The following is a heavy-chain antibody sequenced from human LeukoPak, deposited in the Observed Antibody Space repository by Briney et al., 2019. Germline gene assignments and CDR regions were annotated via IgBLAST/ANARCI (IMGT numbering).Heavy chain of an antibody. J-gene: IGHJ4*02. CDR1: GFTFSSYG. CDR2: IRYDGSNK. CDR3: AKDQYRYGSGSYSDY. V-gene: IGHV3-30*02. Sequence: GGSLRLSCAASGFTFSSYGMHRVRQAPGKGLEWASFIRYDGSNKYYADSVKGRFTISRDNSKNTLYLEMISLRAEDTAVYYCAKDQYRYGSGSYSDYWGQGTLVTVSS. D-gene: IGHD3-10*01.